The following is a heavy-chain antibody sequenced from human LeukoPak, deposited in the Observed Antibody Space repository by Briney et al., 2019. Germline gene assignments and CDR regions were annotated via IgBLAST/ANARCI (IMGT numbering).Heavy chain of an antibody. CDR2: IYYSGST. J-gene: IGHJ4*02. Sequence: PSETLSLTCTVSGGSISSSSYYWGWIRQPPGKGLEWIGYIYYSGSTNYNPSLKSQVTISVDTPKNQFSLKLSSVTAADTAVYYCARHYYDSSELFDYWGQGTLVTVSS. CDR1: GGSISSSSYY. V-gene: IGHV4-61*05. CDR3: ARHYYDSSELFDY. D-gene: IGHD3-22*01.